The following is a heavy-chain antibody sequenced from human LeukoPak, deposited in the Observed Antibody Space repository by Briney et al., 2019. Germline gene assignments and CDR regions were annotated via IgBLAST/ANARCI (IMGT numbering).Heavy chain of an antibody. V-gene: IGHV3-23*01. CDR3: ARSQYSSSWYSYYYYYMDV. D-gene: IGHD6-13*01. CDR1: GFTFTSYG. J-gene: IGHJ6*03. Sequence: PGGPLRLSCAASGFTFTSYGMSWVRQAPGKGLEWVSGISGSGGSTYYADSVKGRFTISRDNSKNTLYLQMNSLRAEDTAVYYCARSQYSSSWYSYYYYYMDVWGKGTTVTISS. CDR2: ISGSGGST.